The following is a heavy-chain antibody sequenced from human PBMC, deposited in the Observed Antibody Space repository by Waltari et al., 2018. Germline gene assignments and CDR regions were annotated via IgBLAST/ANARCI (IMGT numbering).Heavy chain of an antibody. J-gene: IGHJ3*02. D-gene: IGHD1-26*01. V-gene: IGHV4-34*01. Sequence: QVQLQQWGAGLLKPSETLSLPCAVYGGSFSGSYWRWIRLPPGKGLEWCGEINHSGSTNYTPSIKSRVTISVDTSKNQFSLKLSSVTAADTAVYYCARPKYKGELRAAFDIWGQGTMVTVSS. CDR3: ARPKYKGELRAAFDI. CDR2: INHSGST. CDR1: GGSFSGSY.